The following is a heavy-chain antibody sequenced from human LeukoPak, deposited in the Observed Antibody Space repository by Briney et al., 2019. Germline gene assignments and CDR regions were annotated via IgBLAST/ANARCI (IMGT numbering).Heavy chain of an antibody. Sequence: GGSLRLSCAASGFTFSSYNMTWVRQAPGKGLEWVSSISDNIRSTFYADSVKGRFTISRDNARNSLYLQMNSLRVEDTALYYCARVRSVGGNPHAFNIWGQGTMVTVSS. J-gene: IGHJ3*02. V-gene: IGHV3-21*01. D-gene: IGHD4-23*01. CDR3: ARVRSVGGNPHAFNI. CDR1: GFTFSSYN. CDR2: ISDNIRST.